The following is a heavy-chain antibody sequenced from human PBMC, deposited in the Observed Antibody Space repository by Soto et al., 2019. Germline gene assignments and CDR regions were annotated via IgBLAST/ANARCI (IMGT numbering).Heavy chain of an antibody. CDR1: GYTVTDYY. Sequence: QVQLVQSGTAVKKPGASVQVSCKASGYTVTDYYIHWVRQAPGQGLEWMGWIDPRSGATTYAQKFQDRVTMTRDTSIITAYIDLSRLTSDDTALYYCARDDYGIYPYWGQGTLVTVSS. J-gene: IGHJ4*02. V-gene: IGHV1-2*02. CDR3: ARDDYGIYPY. CDR2: IDPRSGAT. D-gene: IGHD1-26*01.